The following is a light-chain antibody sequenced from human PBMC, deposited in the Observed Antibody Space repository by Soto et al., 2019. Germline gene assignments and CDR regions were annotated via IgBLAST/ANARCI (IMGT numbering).Light chain of an antibody. CDR2: DVS. J-gene: IGKJ4*01. CDR3: QLYGSSPLT. Sequence: EIVLTQSPGTLSLSPGDRATLSCRASPSVSSIYLAWYQQKPGQAPRLLIYDVSKRATGIPDRFSGSGSGTDFTLTISRVEPEDLAVYYCQLYGSSPLTFGGGTKVEIK. CDR1: PSVSSIY. V-gene: IGKV3-20*01.